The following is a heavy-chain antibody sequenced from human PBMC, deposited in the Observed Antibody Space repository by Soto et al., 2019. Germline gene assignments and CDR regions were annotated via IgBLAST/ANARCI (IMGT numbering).Heavy chain of an antibody. D-gene: IGHD2-15*01. CDR2: IYYSGST. Sequence: SETLSLTCTVSGGSISSGGYYWSWIRQHPGKGLEWIGYIYYSGSTYYNPSLKSRVTISVDTSKNQFSLKLSSVTAADTAVYYCARDQLLCSGGSCYSGFWFDPWGQGTLATVSS. J-gene: IGHJ5*02. V-gene: IGHV4-31*03. CDR3: ARDQLLCSGGSCYSGFWFDP. CDR1: GGSISSGGYY.